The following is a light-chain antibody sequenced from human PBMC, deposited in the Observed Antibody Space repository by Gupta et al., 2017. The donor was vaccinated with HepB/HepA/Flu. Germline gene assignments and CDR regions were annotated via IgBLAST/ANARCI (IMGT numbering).Light chain of an antibody. CDR3: AAWDDSLSAVV. J-gene: IGLJ2*01. Sequence: QSVLTQPPSASGTPGQRVTFSCSGSSSSFGGNYVYWYQQLPGTAPNLLIYRNNQRPSGVPDRFSGSKSGTSASLAISGLRSEDEADYYCAAWDDSLSAVVFGGGTKLTV. V-gene: IGLV1-47*01. CDR1: SSSFGGNY. CDR2: RNN.